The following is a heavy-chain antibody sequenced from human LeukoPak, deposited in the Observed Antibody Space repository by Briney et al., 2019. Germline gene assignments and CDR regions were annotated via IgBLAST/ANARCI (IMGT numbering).Heavy chain of an antibody. Sequence: GGSLRLSCAASGFTFSNYCMNWVRQAPGKGLEWVANIKHDGSEKYYVDSVKGRFTISRDNARNSLYLQLASLRAEDTAVYYCARAISGGKGFDSWGQGTLVTVSS. J-gene: IGHJ4*02. V-gene: IGHV3-7*01. D-gene: IGHD3-16*01. CDR1: GFTFSNYC. CDR2: IKHDGSEK. CDR3: ARAISGGKGFDS.